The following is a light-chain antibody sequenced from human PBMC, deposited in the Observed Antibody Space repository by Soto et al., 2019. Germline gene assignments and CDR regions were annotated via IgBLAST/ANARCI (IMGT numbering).Light chain of an antibody. CDR2: WAS. CDR3: QQYYNSPYT. J-gene: IGKJ2*01. V-gene: IGKV4-1*01. CDR1: QSVLSSSNDKNY. Sequence: DIVVTQSPDSLPVSLGERATINCKSSQSVLSSSNDKNYLAWYRQKPGQPPKLLIYWASTRESGVPDRFSGSGSGTDFTLTITRLQAEDVVVYYCQQYYNSPYTFGQGTKLEIK.